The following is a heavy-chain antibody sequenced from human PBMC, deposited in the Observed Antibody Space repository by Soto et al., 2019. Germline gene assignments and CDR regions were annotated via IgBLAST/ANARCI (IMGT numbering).Heavy chain of an antibody. CDR3: ARDDLGYCSGGRCHNFDY. J-gene: IGHJ4*02. D-gene: IGHD2-15*01. Sequence: PGGSLRLSCAASGFTFSSYGMHWVRQAPGKGLEWVAVIWYDGSNKYYADSVEGRFTISRDNSKNTLYLQMNSLRAEDTAVYYCARDDLGYCSGGRCHNFDYWGQGTLVTVYS. CDR1: GFTFSSYG. V-gene: IGHV3-33*01. CDR2: IWYDGSNK.